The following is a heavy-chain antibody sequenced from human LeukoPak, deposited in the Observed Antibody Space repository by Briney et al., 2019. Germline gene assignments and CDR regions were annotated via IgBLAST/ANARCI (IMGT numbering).Heavy chain of an antibody. V-gene: IGHV4-34*01. D-gene: IGHD3-10*01. CDR2: INHSGST. CDR1: GGSFSGYY. J-gene: IGHJ4*02. CDR3: ARGGYYGSGSYYY. Sequence: SETLSITCAVYGGSFSGYYWSWIRQPPGNGLEWIGEINHSGSTNYNPSLKSRVTISVDTSKNQFSLKLSSVTAADTAVYYCARGGYYGSGSYYYWGQGTLVTVSS.